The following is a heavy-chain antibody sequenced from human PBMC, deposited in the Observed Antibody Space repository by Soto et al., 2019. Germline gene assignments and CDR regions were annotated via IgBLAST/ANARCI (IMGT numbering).Heavy chain of an antibody. D-gene: IGHD2-2*01. Sequence: QLQLQESGSGLVKPSQTLSLTCAVAGVSISSGGYSWSWIRQTPGKGLEWIGYMYHSGSTYYNTSLKSRVTISLDRSKNQFSIKLSAVSSADTAVYYGARLPDYWGQGILVTVSS. CDR2: MYHSGST. J-gene: IGHJ4*02. V-gene: IGHV4-30-2*01. CDR1: GVSISSGGYS. CDR3: ARLPDY.